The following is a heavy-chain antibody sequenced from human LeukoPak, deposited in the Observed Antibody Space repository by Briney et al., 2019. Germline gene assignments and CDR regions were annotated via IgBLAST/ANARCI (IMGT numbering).Heavy chain of an antibody. Sequence: GGSLRLSCTASGFTFGDYAMSRVRQAPGKGLEWVSAISGSGGSTYYADSVKGRFTISRDNSKNTLYLQMNSLRAEDTAVYYCAKAKWELLACFDYWGQGTLVTVSS. CDR2: ISGSGGST. V-gene: IGHV3-23*01. J-gene: IGHJ4*02. D-gene: IGHD1-26*01. CDR3: AKAKWELLACFDY. CDR1: GFTFGDYA.